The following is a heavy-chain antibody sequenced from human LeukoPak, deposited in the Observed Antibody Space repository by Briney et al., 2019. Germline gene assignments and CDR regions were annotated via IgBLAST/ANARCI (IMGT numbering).Heavy chain of an antibody. V-gene: IGHV4-59*01. J-gene: IGHJ6*02. D-gene: IGHD6-13*01. CDR3: ARVGAATYGMDV. Sequence: SETLSLTCTVSGGSISSYYWSWIRQPPGKGLEWIGYIYYSGSTNYNPSLKSRVTISVDTSKNQFSLKLSSVTAADTAVYYCARVGAATYGMDVWGQGTAVTVSS. CDR2: IYYSGST. CDR1: GGSISSYY.